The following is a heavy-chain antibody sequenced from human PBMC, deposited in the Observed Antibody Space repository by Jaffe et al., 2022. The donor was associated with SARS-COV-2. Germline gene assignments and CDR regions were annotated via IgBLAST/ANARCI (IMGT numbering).Heavy chain of an antibody. CDR3: AADSSNGYYFGALDI. Sequence: QMHLVQSGPELKKPGTSVKVSCKTSGFNHNSAIQWLRQPRGQRPEWLGWIILGSANRHYALTFQDKFTFTRDLSTETAYMEVSTLRADDSAVYYCAADSSNGYYFGALDIWGQGTLVTVSS. CDR1: GFNHNSA. CDR2: IILGSANR. J-gene: IGHJ3*02. V-gene: IGHV1-58*02. D-gene: IGHD1-26*01.